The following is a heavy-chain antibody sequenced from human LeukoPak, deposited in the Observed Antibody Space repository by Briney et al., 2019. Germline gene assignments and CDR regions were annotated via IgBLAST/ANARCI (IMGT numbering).Heavy chain of an antibody. CDR3: AREESGYDWLAHFQH. V-gene: IGHV4-61*08. CDR1: SGSISGSDYY. CDR2: IYYNGYT. D-gene: IGHD5-12*01. J-gene: IGHJ1*01. Sequence: SETLSLTCTVSSGSISGSDYYWGWIRQPPGKGLEWLGYIYYNGYTKYNPSLKSRVTISVDTSKNQFSLKLTSVTAADTAFYYCAREESGYDWLAHFQHWGQGTLVTVSS.